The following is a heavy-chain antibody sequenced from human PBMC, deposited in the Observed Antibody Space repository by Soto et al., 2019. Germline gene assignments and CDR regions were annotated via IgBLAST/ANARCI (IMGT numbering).Heavy chain of an antibody. D-gene: IGHD6-19*01. V-gene: IGHV4-59*01. Sequence: ASETLSLTCTVSGCSIRSYYWSWVRQPPGKGLEWIGYIYYSGSTNYNPSLKSRVTISVDTSKNQFSLKLSSVTAADTAVYYCASSSGWYSRSDIWGQGTMVTVSS. J-gene: IGHJ3*02. CDR1: GCSIRSYY. CDR3: ASSSGWYSRSDI. CDR2: IYYSGST.